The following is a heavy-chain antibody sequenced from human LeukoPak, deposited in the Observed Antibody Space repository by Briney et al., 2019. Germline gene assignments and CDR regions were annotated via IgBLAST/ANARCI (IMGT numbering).Heavy chain of an antibody. J-gene: IGHJ4*02. CDR1: GGSISSGDYY. Sequence: SETLPLTCTVSGGSISSGDYYWSWIRQPPGKGLEWIGYIYYSGSTYYNPSLKSRVTISVDTSKNQFSLKLSSVTAADTAVYYCARGRNYDYVWGSYRPSYYFDYWGQGTLVTVSS. V-gene: IGHV4-30-4*01. CDR2: IYYSGST. D-gene: IGHD3-16*02. CDR3: ARGRNYDYVWGSYRPSYYFDY.